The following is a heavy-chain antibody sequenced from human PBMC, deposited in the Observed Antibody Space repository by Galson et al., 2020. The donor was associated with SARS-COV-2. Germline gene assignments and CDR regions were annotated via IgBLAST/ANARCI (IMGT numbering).Heavy chain of an antibody. Sequence: LKIPCAAPGYSFSHHYMSWIPPAPGKGLEWGAHSGSSVSYKNYGDTVNGRYTSSRDNDKKSQYLQMKSLRGEDTAVYYCARNGRDCSGGICYGAVYFQHWGQGTLVIVSS. V-gene: IGHV3-11*06. D-gene: IGHD2-15*01. J-gene: IGHJ1*01. CDR3: ARNGRDCSGGICYGAVYFQH. CDR1: GYSFSHHY. CDR2: SGSSVSYK.